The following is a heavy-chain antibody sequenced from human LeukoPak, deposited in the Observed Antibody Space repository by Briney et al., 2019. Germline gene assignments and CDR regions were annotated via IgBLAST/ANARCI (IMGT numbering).Heavy chain of an antibody. D-gene: IGHD6-13*01. CDR1: GDSVSSNSAA. Sequence: SQTLSLTCAISGDSVSSNSAAWNWIRQSPSRGLEWLGRTYYRSKWYNDYAVSVKSRITINPDTSKNQFSLQLNSVTPEDTAVYYCARGGVPRIAAAGPDLDVWGKGTTVTVSS. CDR3: ARGGVPRIAAAGPDLDV. CDR2: TYYRSKWYN. J-gene: IGHJ6*04. V-gene: IGHV6-1*01.